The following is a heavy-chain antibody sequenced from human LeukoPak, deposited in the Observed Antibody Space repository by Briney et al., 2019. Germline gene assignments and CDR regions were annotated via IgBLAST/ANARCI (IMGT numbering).Heavy chain of an antibody. J-gene: IGHJ2*01. D-gene: IGHD2-2*01. CDR3: ARTTRGYWYFDL. V-gene: IGHV4-38-2*01. Sequence: PSETLSLTCAVSGYSISSGYYWGWIRQPPGKGLEWIGSIYHSGSTYYNPSLKSRVTLSVDTSKNQFSLKLSSVTAADTAVYYCARTTRGYWYFDLWGRGTLVTVSS. CDR1: GYSISSGYY. CDR2: IYHSGST.